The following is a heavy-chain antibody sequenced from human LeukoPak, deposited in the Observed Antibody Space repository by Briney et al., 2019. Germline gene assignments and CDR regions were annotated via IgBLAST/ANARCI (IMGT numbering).Heavy chain of an antibody. V-gene: IGHV5-51*01. J-gene: IGHJ6*02. D-gene: IGHD3-10*01. CDR2: IYPGDSDT. CDR1: GYSFTTYW. CDR3: ARRLITMVRGVIYNYGMDV. Sequence: GESLKISCEGSGYSFTTYWIGWVRQMPGKGLEWMGIIYPGDSDTRYSPSFQGQVTISADKSISTAYLQWSSLKASDTAMYYCARRLITMVRGVIYNYGMDVWGQGTTVTVSS.